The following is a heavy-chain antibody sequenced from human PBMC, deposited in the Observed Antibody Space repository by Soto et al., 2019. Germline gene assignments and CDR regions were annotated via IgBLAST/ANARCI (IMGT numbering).Heavy chain of an antibody. CDR1: GFTFNHYA. CDR3: ARASFTGDPYYHYGLDV. J-gene: IGHJ6*02. CDR2: ITSGGST. V-gene: IGHV3-23*01. Sequence: EVHLLESGGGLVQRGGSLRLSCAASGFTFNHYAMSWVRRAPGKGLEWVSSITSGGSTYYADSVKGRFTISRDKSKSMLFLQMNSLRAGDTAIFYCARASFTGDPYYHYGLDVWGRGTTLTVSS. D-gene: IGHD7-27*01.